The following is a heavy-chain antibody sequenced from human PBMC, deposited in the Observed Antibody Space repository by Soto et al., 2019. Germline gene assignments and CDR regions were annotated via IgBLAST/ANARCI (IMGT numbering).Heavy chain of an antibody. J-gene: IGHJ3*02. Sequence: SETLSLTCAVSGVSISRSNWWSWVRQPPGKGLEWIGEIFHSGTTNYNPSLKSRVTISVDKSNNQFSLKMTSVTAADTAVYYCARDDSSWGLRHDAFDIWGQGTMVTVSS. CDR1: GVSISRSNW. D-gene: IGHD3-22*01. CDR3: ARDDSSWGLRHDAFDI. V-gene: IGHV4-4*02. CDR2: IFHSGTT.